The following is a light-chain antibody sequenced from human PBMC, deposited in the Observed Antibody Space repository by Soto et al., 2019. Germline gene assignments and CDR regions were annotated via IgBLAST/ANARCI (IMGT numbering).Light chain of an antibody. V-gene: IGKV3-20*01. Sequence: EIVLTQSPGTLSLSPGDRATLSCRASQSVTSSYFAWYQQKPGQAPRLLMYGTSNRATGIPDRFSGSGSGTDFTLTISGLEPEDFAVYYCQQYLTSPITFGQGTKVDIK. J-gene: IGKJ1*01. CDR2: GTS. CDR3: QQYLTSPIT. CDR1: QSVTSSY.